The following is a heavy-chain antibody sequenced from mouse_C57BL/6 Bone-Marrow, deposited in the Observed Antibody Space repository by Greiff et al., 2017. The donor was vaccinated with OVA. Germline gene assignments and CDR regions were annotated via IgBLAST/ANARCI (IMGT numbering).Heavy chain of an antibody. J-gene: IGHJ4*01. D-gene: IGHD1-1*01. CDR1: GFTFSDYY. Sequence: EVQVVESEGGLVQPGSSMKLSCTASGFTFSDYYMAWVRQVPEKGLEWVANINYDGSSTYYLDSLKSRFIISRDNAKNILYLQMSSLKSEDTATYYCAREGDYGSSYRAMDYWGQGTSVTVSS. V-gene: IGHV5-16*01. CDR3: AREGDYGSSYRAMDY. CDR2: INYDGSST.